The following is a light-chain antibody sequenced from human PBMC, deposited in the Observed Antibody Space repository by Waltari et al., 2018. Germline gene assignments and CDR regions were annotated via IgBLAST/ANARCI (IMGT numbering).Light chain of an antibody. CDR3: QHYVRLPAT. Sequence: SWKASQSVRRALAWDPEKPGQAPRLLIYGTSNRATGIPDRFSGSGSGTDFSLTISRLEPEDVAVYFCQHYVRLPATFGQGTKVEIK. J-gene: IGKJ1*01. CDR2: GTS. V-gene: IGKV3-20*01. CDR1: QSVRRA.